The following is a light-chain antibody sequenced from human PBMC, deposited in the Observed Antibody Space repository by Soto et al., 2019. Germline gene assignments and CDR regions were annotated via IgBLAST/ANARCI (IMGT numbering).Light chain of an antibody. CDR2: AAS. V-gene: IGKV1-27*01. CDR3: QKYDSALFT. Sequence: DIQMTQSPSSLSASVGDRVTITCRASQDISNYLAWYQQKPGKVPKLLIYAASTLQSGVPSRFSGSGSGTDFTLTISSLQPEDVATYYCQKYDSALFTFGPGTKVYIK. CDR1: QDISNY. J-gene: IGKJ3*01.